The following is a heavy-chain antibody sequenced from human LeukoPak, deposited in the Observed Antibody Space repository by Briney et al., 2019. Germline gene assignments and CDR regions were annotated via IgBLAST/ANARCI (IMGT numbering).Heavy chain of an antibody. CDR1: GGSISSYY. Sequence: PSETLSLICTVAGGSISSYYWSWIRQPPRKGLEWIGYIYYSVRTNYNPPLKTQVTISVDTSKNQFSLKLSSVTAADTAVYYCARVEEGIANPWGQGTLVIVAS. CDR3: ARVEEGIANP. V-gene: IGHV4-59*01. CDR2: IYYSVRT. J-gene: IGHJ5*02. D-gene: IGHD2-21*01.